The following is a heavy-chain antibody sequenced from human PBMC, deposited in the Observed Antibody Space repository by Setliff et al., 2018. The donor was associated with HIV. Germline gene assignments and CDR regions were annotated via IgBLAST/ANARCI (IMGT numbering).Heavy chain of an antibody. CDR3: ARDRGWELSHPPFFDY. J-gene: IGHJ4*02. CDR1: GGTSKTFA. CDR2: ITPMFGTS. V-gene: IGHV1-69*06. D-gene: IGHD1-7*01. Sequence: EASVKVSCKSSGGTSKTFALNWVRQAPGQGLEWMGRITPMFGTSNYAQKFQSRITIVADKLTSTAYMELSSLRSDDTAIYYCARDRGWELSHPPFFDYWGQGTLVTV.